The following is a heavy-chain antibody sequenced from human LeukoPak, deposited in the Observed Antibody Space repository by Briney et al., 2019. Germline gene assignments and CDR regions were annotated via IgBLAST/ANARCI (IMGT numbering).Heavy chain of an antibody. CDR2: ISGSGDTT. V-gene: IGHV3-23*01. CDR3: AKCAWFGDVPGGDY. J-gene: IGHJ4*02. Sequence: PGGSLRLSCAASGFTFSNSAMSWVRQAPGKGLEWVSAISGSGDTTYYADSVKGRFAISRDNSKNTLYLQMTSLRADDTALYYCAKCAWFGDVPGGDYWGQGILVTVSS. D-gene: IGHD3-10*01. CDR1: GFTFSNSA.